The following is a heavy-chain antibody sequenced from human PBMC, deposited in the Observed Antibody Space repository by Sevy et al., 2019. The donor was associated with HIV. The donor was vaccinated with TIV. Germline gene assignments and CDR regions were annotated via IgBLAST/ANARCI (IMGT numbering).Heavy chain of an antibody. D-gene: IGHD3-16*01. J-gene: IGHJ3*01. CDR3: ANDRAVLFGDAFDL. CDR2: ISGSGGST. Sequence: GGSLRLSCAASEITLSNYAMNWVRQAPGRGLEWVSAISGSGGSTYYADSVKGRFTISRDNSKNTLTLQMHSLRVEDTAVYFCANDRAVLFGDAFDLWGQGTMVTVSS. V-gene: IGHV3-23*01. CDR1: EITLSNYA.